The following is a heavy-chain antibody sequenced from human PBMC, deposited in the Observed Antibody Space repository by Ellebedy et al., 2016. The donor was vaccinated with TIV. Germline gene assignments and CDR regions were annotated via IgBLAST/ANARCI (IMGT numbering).Heavy chain of an antibody. CDR2: IYYSGST. J-gene: IGHJ3*02. CDR3: ARLVNDAFDI. V-gene: IGHV4-59*01. D-gene: IGHD6-6*01. Sequence: MPSETLSLTCTVSGGSISSYYWSWIRQPPGKGLEWIGYIYYSGSTNYNPSLKSRVTISVDTSKNQFSLKLSSVTAADTAVYYCARLVNDAFDIWGQGTMVTVSS. CDR1: GGSISSYY.